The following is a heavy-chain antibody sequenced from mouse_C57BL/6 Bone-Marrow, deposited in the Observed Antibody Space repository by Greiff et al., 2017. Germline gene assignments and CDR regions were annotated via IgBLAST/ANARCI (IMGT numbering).Heavy chain of an antibody. CDR3: AREGDYYGSSPYAMDY. J-gene: IGHJ4*01. CDR2: INPYNGDT. Sequence: VQLQQSGPELVKPGDSVKISCKASGYSFTGYFMNWVMQSHGKSLEWIGRINPYNGDTFYNQKFKGKATLTVDKSSSTADMELRRLTSEDSAVYYWAREGDYYGSSPYAMDYWGQGTAVTVSA. V-gene: IGHV1-20*01. CDR1: GYSFTGYF. D-gene: IGHD1-1*01.